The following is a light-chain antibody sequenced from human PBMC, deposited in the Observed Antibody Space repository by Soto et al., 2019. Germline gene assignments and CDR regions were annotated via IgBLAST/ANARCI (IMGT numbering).Light chain of an antibody. V-gene: IGKV3-11*01. Sequence: LTKSPAILSLSPGERATLSCTASQSVDTYIAWYQQRPGQPPRLIIHDTSHRASGVPARFRGSGSGTDFTLTITSLEPEDFGVYFCQQRRNWVSFGPGTIL. CDR1: QSVDTY. J-gene: IGKJ3*01. CDR3: QQRRNWVS. CDR2: DTS.